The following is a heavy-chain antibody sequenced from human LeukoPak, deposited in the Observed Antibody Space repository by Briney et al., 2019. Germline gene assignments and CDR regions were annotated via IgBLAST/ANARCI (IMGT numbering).Heavy chain of an antibody. CDR3: ARRGPLYSSSSDNWFDP. CDR2: IYYRRTT. CDR1: GYSISGGYD. D-gene: IGHD6-6*01. Sequence: SETLSLTCTVSGYSISGGYDWGWIRQPPGKGLEWIGSIYYRRTTYYNPSLKSRVTISIDTSKNQFSLKLSSVTAADTAVYYCARRGPLYSSSSDNWFDPWGQGTLVTVSS. J-gene: IGHJ5*02. V-gene: IGHV4-38-2*02.